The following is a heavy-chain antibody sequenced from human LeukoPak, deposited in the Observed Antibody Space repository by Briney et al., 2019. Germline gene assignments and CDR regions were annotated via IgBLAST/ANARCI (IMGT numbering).Heavy chain of an antibody. V-gene: IGHV3-30*18. CDR3: AKSRFSCIGNNCYSPDY. D-gene: IGHD2-15*01. J-gene: IGHJ4*02. CDR2: LLYDGSNE. CDR1: GLPLSSFA. Sequence: GGSLRLSCAAPGLPLSSFAMHWVRQGPGKGREGGALLLYDGSNEHYADSVKGRFTISRDNSKNTLYLQVNSLRAEDTAVYYCAKSRFSCIGNNCYSPDYWGQGTLATVSS.